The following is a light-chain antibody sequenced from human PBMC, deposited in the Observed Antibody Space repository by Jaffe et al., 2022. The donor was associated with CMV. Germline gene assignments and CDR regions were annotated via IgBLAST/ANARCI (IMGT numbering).Light chain of an antibody. CDR1: QSVNSH. CDR2: GAS. J-gene: IGKJ3*01. CDR3: QQYGTSPFT. Sequence: DTVLTQSPGTLSLSPGERATLSCRATQSVNSHLAWYQQKPGQAPRLLIYGASRRPTGIPDRISGSGSGTDFTLTISGLEPEDFAVYYCQQYGTSPFTFGPGTKVDIK. V-gene: IGKV3-20*01.